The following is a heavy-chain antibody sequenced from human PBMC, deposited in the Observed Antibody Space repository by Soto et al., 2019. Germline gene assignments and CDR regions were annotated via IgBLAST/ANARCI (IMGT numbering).Heavy chain of an antibody. CDR2: INAGNGNT. V-gene: IGHV1-3*01. CDR1: GYTFTSYA. CDR3: AKNYHDNNAYS. Sequence: ASVKVSCKASGYTFTSYAIHWARQAPGQRLEWMGWINAGNGNTKYSQKFQDRVTITRDTSTSTAYMEPSSLRSEDTAVYYCAKNYHDNNAYSWGQGTLVTVSS. J-gene: IGHJ5*02. D-gene: IGHD3-22*01.